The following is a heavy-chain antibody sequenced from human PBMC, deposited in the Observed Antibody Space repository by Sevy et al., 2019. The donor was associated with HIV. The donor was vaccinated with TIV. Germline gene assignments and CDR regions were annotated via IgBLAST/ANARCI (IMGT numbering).Heavy chain of an antibody. V-gene: IGHV3-30-3*01. D-gene: IGHD4-17*01. CDR1: GITFSSYA. J-gene: IGHJ4*02. Sequence: GGSLRLSCAASGITFSSYAMHWVRQAPGKGLEWVTIISYDGSNKYYADSVKGRFTISRDNSKNTLYLQMNSLRAEDTAVYYCARADYGDYSGELDYWGQGTLVTVSS. CDR3: ARADYGDYSGELDY. CDR2: ISYDGSNK.